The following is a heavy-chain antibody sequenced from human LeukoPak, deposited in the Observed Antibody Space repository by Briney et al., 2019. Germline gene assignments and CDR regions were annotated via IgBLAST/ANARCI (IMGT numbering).Heavy chain of an antibody. J-gene: IGHJ4*02. Sequence: ASVKVSCKASGYPFTSYYIHWVRQAPGQGLEWMGIINPSGGSTNYAQKFQGRVIMTRDTSTSTLYMELSSLRPEDTALYYCATIEYWGQGTLVTVSS. CDR1: GYPFTSYY. CDR3: ATIEY. CDR2: INPSGGST. V-gene: IGHV1-46*01.